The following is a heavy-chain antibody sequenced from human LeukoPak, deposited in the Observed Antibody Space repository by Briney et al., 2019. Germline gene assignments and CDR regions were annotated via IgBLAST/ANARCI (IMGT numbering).Heavy chain of an antibody. J-gene: IGHJ2*01. V-gene: IGHV3-30*18. CDR2: ISHDGSNQ. CDR1: GFTFSDYG. Sequence: PGGSLRLSCAASGFTFSDYGMHWVRQAPGKGLEWVAVISHDGSNQYYADSVKGRFTISRDNSKNTLYLQMNSLRAEDTATYYCAKALNYWYFDLWGRCNLVTVSS. CDR3: AKALNYWYFDL.